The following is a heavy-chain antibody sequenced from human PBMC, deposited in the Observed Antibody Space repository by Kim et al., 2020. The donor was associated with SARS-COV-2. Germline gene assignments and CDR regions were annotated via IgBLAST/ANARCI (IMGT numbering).Heavy chain of an antibody. J-gene: IGHJ6*02. D-gene: IGHD3-10*01. V-gene: IGHV4-39*07. CDR3: ARDHDYYGSGTPPNGMDV. Sequence: KSRVTISVDTSKNQFSLKLSSVTAADTAVYYCARDHDYYGSGTPPNGMDVWGQGTTVTVSS.